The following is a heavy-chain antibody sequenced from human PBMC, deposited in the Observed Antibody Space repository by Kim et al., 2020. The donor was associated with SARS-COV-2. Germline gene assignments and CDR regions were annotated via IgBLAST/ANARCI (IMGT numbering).Heavy chain of an antibody. J-gene: IGHJ4*02. Sequence: ASVKVSCKASGYTFTSYAMNWVRQAPGQGLEWMGWINTNTGNPTYAQGFTGRFVFSLDTSVSTAYLQISSLKAEDTAVYYCAREVTMVRGSAAGSSGYWGQGTLVTVSS. CDR1: GYTFTSYA. CDR3: AREVTMVRGSAAGSSGY. D-gene: IGHD3-10*01. V-gene: IGHV7-4-1*02. CDR2: INTNTGNP.